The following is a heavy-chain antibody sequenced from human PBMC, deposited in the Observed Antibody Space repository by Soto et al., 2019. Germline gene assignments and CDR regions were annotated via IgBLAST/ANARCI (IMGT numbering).Heavy chain of an antibody. CDR2: ISAYNGNT. CDR1: GYTFTSYG. V-gene: IGHV1-18*01. J-gene: IGHJ5*02. Sequence: GASVKVSCKASGYTFTSYGISWVRQAPGQGLEWMGWISAYNGNTNYAQKLQGRVTMTTDTSTSTAYMELRSLRSDDTAVYYCARDTYYYDSSGYYPGSWGQGTLVTVSS. CDR3: ARDTYYYDSSGYYPGS. D-gene: IGHD3-22*01.